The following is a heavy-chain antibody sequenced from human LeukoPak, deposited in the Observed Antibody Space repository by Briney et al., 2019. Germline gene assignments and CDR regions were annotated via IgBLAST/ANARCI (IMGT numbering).Heavy chain of an antibody. CDR1: GFTFSSYE. CDR3: ARVFSVAGPY. V-gene: IGHV3-48*03. CDR2: ISSSGSTI. Sequence: GGSLRLSCAASGFTFSSYEMNWVRQAPGKGLEWVSYISSSGSTIYYADSVKGRFTISRDNAKDSLYLQMNSLRAEDTAVYYCARVFSVAGPYWGQGTLVTVSS. D-gene: IGHD6-19*01. J-gene: IGHJ4*02.